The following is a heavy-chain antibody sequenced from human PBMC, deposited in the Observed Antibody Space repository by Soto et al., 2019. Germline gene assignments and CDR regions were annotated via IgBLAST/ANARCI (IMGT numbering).Heavy chain of an antibody. CDR1: GYTFTGYY. J-gene: IGHJ3*02. V-gene: IGHV1-2*04. CDR2: INPNSGGT. Sequence: APVKVSCMTSGYTFTGYYMHWVRPSPGQGLEWMGWINPNSGGTNYAQKFQGWVTMTRDTSISTAYMELSRLRSDDTAVYYCAREGGEVVAFDIWGQGTMVTVSS. D-gene: IGHD2-15*01. CDR3: AREGGEVVAFDI.